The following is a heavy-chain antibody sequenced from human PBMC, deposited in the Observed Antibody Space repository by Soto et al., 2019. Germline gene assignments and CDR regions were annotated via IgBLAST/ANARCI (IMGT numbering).Heavy chain of an antibody. Sequence: QVQLQDSGPGLVKPSETLSLTCTVSGDSVSSDNYYWSWIRQSPGKRLESIGYISYSGSTNYNPSLKSRVTISVDTSKKQFSLKLSSVTAPDTAVYYCAGGPNRYFFDYWGQGTLVTVSS. CDR2: ISYSGST. CDR1: GDSVSSDNYY. J-gene: IGHJ4*02. CDR3: AGGPNRYFFDY. V-gene: IGHV4-61*01.